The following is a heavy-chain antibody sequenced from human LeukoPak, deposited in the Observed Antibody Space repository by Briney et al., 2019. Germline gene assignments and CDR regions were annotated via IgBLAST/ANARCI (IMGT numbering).Heavy chain of an antibody. Sequence: GGSLRLSRAASGFTFDDYAMHWVRQVPGKGLEWVSGISWNSDSIGYADPVKGRFTISRDNSKNTLYLQMNSLRAEDTAVYYCAKEPYDSSGYYWFDPWGQGTLVTVSS. V-gene: IGHV3-9*01. CDR3: AKEPYDSSGYYWFDP. J-gene: IGHJ5*02. CDR1: GFTFDDYA. D-gene: IGHD3-22*01. CDR2: ISWNSDSI.